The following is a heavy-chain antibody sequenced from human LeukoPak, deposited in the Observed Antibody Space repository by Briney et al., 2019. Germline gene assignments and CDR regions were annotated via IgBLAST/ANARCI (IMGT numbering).Heavy chain of an antibody. Sequence: SSQTLSLTCTVSGGSISSSSYYWGWIRQPPGKGLEWIGSIYYSGSTYYNPSLKSRVTISVDTSKNQFSLKLSSVTAADTAVYYCARDSFGGGSDYWGQGTLVTVSS. D-gene: IGHD3-10*01. CDR2: IYYSGST. J-gene: IGHJ4*02. V-gene: IGHV4-39*07. CDR1: GGSISSSSYY. CDR3: ARDSFGGGSDY.